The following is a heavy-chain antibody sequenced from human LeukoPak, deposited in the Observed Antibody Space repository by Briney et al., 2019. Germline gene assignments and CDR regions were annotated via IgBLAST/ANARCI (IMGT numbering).Heavy chain of an antibody. D-gene: IGHD1-1*01. CDR2: IWYDGSNK. V-gene: IGHV3-33*01. CDR1: GFTFSSYG. Sequence: GRSLRLSCAASGFTFSSYGMHWVRQAPGKGLEWVAVIWYDGSNKYYADSVKGRFTISRENSKNTLYLQMNRLRAEDTAVYYCARRLERRISYYYYGMDVWGKGTTVTVSS. J-gene: IGHJ6*04. CDR3: ARRLERRISYYYYGMDV.